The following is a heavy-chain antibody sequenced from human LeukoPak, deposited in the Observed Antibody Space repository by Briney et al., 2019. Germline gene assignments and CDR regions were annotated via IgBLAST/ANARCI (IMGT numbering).Heavy chain of an antibody. V-gene: IGHV4-39*07. CDR1: GGSISSSSYY. D-gene: IGHD2-15*01. CDR2: IYYSGST. J-gene: IGHJ3*02. Sequence: ASETLSLTCTVSGGSISSSSYYWGWIRQPPGKGLEWIGSIYYSGSTYYNPSLKSRVTISVDTSKNQFSLKLSSVTAADTAVYYCARDFLEYGVVARYPFEIWGQGKMVTVFS. CDR3: ARDFLEYGVVARYPFEI.